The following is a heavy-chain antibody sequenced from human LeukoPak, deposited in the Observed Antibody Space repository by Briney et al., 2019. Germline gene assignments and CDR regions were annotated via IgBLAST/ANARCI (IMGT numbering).Heavy chain of an antibody. D-gene: IGHD3-10*01. CDR1: GFTFSSYG. J-gene: IGHJ4*02. CDR2: ISYDGSNK. CDR3: AKAYGSGKGFDY. V-gene: IGHV3-30*18. Sequence: GGSLRLSCAASGFTFSSYGMHWVRQAPGKGLEWVAVISYDGSNKYYADSVKGRFTIPRDNSKNTLYLQMNSLRAEDTAVYYCAKAYGSGKGFDYWGQGTLVTVSS.